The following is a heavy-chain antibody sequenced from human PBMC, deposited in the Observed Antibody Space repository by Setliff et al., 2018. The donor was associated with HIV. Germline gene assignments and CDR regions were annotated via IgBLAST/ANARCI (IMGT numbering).Heavy chain of an antibody. J-gene: IGHJ6*02. D-gene: IGHD2-21*02. CDR1: GFTFSDYW. V-gene: IGHV3-7*01. CDR3: ARDRTVVTPIFNYYNGLDV. Sequence: PGGSLRLSCAASGFTFSDYWMSWVRQAPGKGLQWVANIRQDGSDKYDVDSLRGRFIIFRDNAKNSLYLQINSLRAEYTAVYYCARDRTVVTPIFNYYNGLDVWGQGTTVTVSS. CDR2: IRQDGSDK.